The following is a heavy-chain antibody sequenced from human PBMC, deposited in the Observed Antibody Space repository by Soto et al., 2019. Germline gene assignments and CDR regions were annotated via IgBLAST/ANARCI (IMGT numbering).Heavy chain of an antibody. Sequence: SQTLSLTCAISGDSVSSNSAAWNWIRQSPSRGLEWLGRTYYRSKWYNDYAVSVKSRITINPDTSKNQFSLQLNSVTPEDTAVYYCARDSDEGGDGNYYYYMDVWGKGTTVTVSS. J-gene: IGHJ6*03. CDR1: GDSVSSNSAA. D-gene: IGHD2-21*01. CDR3: ARDSDEGGDGNYYYYMDV. V-gene: IGHV6-1*01. CDR2: TYYRSKWYN.